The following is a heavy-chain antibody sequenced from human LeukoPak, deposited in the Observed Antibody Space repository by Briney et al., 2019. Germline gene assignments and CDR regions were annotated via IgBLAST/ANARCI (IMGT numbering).Heavy chain of an antibody. Sequence: GSLRLSCAASGFTFSSYGMHWVRQAPGKGLEWVAFIRYDGSNKYYADSVKGRFTISRDNAKNSLYLQMNSLRAEDTALYYCARDSPRGIAAAGTPNWFDPWGQGTLVTVSS. CDR3: ARDSPRGIAAAGTPNWFDP. D-gene: IGHD6-13*01. V-gene: IGHV3-30*02. CDR1: GFTFSSYG. J-gene: IGHJ5*02. CDR2: IRYDGSNK.